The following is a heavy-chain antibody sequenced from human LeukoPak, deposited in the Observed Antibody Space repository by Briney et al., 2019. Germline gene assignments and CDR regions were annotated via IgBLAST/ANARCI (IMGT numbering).Heavy chain of an antibody. CDR2: INHSGST. CDR3: ARDSSVRVVVVAATFYLSAFDI. V-gene: IGHV4-34*01. D-gene: IGHD2-15*01. Sequence: PSETLSLTCAVYGGSFSGYYWSWIRQPPGKGLEWIGEINHSGSTNYNPSLKSRVTISVDTSKNQFSLKLSSVTAADTAVYYCARDSSVRVVVVAATFYLSAFDIWGQGTMVTVSS. CDR1: GGSFSGYY. J-gene: IGHJ3*02.